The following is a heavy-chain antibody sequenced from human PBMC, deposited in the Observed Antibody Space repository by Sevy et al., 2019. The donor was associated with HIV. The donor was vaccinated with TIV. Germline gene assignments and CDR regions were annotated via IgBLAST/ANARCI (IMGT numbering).Heavy chain of an antibody. CDR2: IKSKTEGGTR. V-gene: IGHV3-15*01. Sequence: VGSLRPSCSTSGFTFRNAWMSWVRQAPGKGLQWVGRIKSKTEGGTRDFAAPVKGRFAISRDDSKNTLYLQMDSLKTEDTAVYYCAAGLGASDFDYWGQGILVTVSS. CDR3: AAGLGASDFDY. D-gene: IGHD1-26*01. CDR1: GFTFRNAW. J-gene: IGHJ4*02.